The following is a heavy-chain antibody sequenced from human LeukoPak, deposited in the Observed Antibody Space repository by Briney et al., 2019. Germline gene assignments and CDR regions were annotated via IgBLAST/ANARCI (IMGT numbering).Heavy chain of an antibody. D-gene: IGHD3-10*01. CDR1: GFTVSSNY. CDR3: ARSVLIRGVMDD. Sequence: GGSLRLSCAASGFTVSSNYLSWVRQAPGKGLEWVSLLYSAGHTYYADSVKGRFTISRDISKNTLYLQMDSLRAEDTAVYYCARSVLIRGVMDDWGQGTLVAVSS. CDR2: LYSAGHT. V-gene: IGHV3-66*01. J-gene: IGHJ4*02.